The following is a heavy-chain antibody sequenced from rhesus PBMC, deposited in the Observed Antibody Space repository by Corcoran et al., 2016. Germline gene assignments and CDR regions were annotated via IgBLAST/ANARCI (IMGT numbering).Heavy chain of an antibody. Sequence: EVQLVQSGAEVKKPGAAVKISCKDAGYTFTDHYLTRGRPAPAKGLEWMGRVYPEEGEADYAQKFQDRVTITADMSTDTAYMELSSLRSEDTAVYYCARFGSAGYYFDYWGQGVLVTVSS. CDR2: VYPEEGEA. J-gene: IGHJ4*01. CDR1: GYTFTDHY. V-gene: IGHV1-111*02. D-gene: IGHD4-29*01. CDR3: ARFGSAGYYFDY.